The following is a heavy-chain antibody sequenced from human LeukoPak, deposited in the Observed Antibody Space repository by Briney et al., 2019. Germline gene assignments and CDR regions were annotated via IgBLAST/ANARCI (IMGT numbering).Heavy chain of an antibody. D-gene: IGHD3-10*01. Sequence: PSETLSLTCAVYGGSFSGYYWSWIRQPPGKGLEWIGEINHSGSTNYNPSLKSRVTISVDTSKNQFSLKLSSVTAADTAVYYRARRDGSGSYYLPSWFDPWGQGTLVTVSS. CDR2: INHSGST. J-gene: IGHJ5*02. V-gene: IGHV4-34*01. CDR3: ARRDGSGSYYLPSWFDP. CDR1: GGSFSGYY.